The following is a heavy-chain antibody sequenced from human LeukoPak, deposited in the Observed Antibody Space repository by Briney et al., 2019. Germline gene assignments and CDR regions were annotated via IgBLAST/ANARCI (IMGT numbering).Heavy chain of an antibody. CDR1: GYTFTGYY. J-gene: IGHJ4*02. Sequence: ASVKVSCKASGYTFTGYYMHWVRQAPGQGLEWMGWINPNSGGTNYAQKFQGRVTMTRDTSISTAYMELRSLRSDDTAVYYCASPPYASSGWYLSYGYWGQGTLVTVSS. V-gene: IGHV1-2*02. CDR2: INPNSGGT. D-gene: IGHD6-19*01. CDR3: ASPPYASSGWYLSYGY.